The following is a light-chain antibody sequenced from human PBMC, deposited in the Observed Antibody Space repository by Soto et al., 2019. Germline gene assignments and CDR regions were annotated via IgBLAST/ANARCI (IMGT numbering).Light chain of an antibody. CDR1: SSNVGSYKL. V-gene: IGLV2-23*02. CDR3: CSSGGSPTYV. Sequence: QSALTQPASVSGSPGQSITISCTGTSSNVGSYKLVSWYQQHPGKAPKLMIFEVNKRPSGVSNRFSGSKSGNTSSLTISGRKFEDEADYYCCSSGGSPTYVFGTGTKLTVL. J-gene: IGLJ1*01. CDR2: EVN.